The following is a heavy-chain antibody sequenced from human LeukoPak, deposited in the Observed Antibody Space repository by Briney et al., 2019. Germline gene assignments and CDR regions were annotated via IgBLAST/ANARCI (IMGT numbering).Heavy chain of an antibody. J-gene: IGHJ4*02. CDR1: GYTFTSYY. CDR2: INPSGGST. CDR3: ARDGGLRLAAAGTNGY. V-gene: IGHV1-46*01. D-gene: IGHD6-13*01. Sequence: GESLKISCKASGYTFTSYYMHWVRQAPGQGLEWMGIINPSGGSTSYAQKFQGRVTMTRDMSTSTDYMELSSLRSEDTAVYYCARDGGLRLAAAGTNGYWAQGTLVTVSS.